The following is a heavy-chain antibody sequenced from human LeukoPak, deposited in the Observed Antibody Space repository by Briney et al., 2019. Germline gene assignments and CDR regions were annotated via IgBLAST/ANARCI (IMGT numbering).Heavy chain of an antibody. CDR3: ARDGTDSSGYRYYDY. CDR2: IYSGGST. J-gene: IGHJ4*02. Sequence: GGSLRLSCEVSGFTFRSHWMSWVRQAPGKGLEWVSVIYSGGSTYYADSVKGRFTVSRDNSKNTLYLQMNSLRAEDTAVYYCARDGTDSSGYRYYDYWGQGTLVTVSS. CDR1: GFTFRSHW. D-gene: IGHD3-22*01. V-gene: IGHV3-66*01.